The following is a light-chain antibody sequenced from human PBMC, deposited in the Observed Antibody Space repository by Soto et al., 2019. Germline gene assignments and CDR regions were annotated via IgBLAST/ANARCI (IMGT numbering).Light chain of an antibody. CDR1: QDIKSS. J-gene: IGKJ4*01. CDR3: QQYDNGPLT. V-gene: IGKV1-27*01. CDR2: TAS. Sequence: DIQMTQSPPSLSASIGDRVSITCRASQDIKSSLAWYQKKPGEPPKLLIFTASRSEAGVPSRFRDSGSGTDFTLTITGLQPEDFAAYYCQQYDNGPLTFGGGTEVE.